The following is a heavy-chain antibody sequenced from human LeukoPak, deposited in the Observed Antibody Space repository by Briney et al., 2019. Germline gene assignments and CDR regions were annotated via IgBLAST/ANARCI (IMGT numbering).Heavy chain of an antibody. V-gene: IGHV1-24*01. D-gene: IGHD5-24*01. CDR3: ATRLDKMATIRGGWFDP. Sequence: ASVKGSCKVSGYTLTELSMHWVRQAPGKGLEWMGGLDLEDGETIYAHKFQGRVTMTEDTSTDTTYMELSSLRSEDTAVYYCATRLDKMATIRGGWFDPWGQGTLVTVSS. CDR2: LDLEDGET. CDR1: GYTLTELS. J-gene: IGHJ5*02.